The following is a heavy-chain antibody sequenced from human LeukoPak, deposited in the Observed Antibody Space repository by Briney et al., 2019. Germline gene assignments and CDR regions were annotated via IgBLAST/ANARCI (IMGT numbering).Heavy chain of an antibody. CDR1: GFILKNHW. Sequence: GGSLRLSCEASGFILKNHWMTWVRQAPGKGLEWVAHINPDGSEKFYVDSVKGRFTISRDNAKNSLFLQLNSLRAEDTAVYYCARVWQYYYDYSAFDMWGQGTMVTAS. CDR2: INPDGSEK. D-gene: IGHD3-16*01. CDR3: ARVWQYYYDYSAFDM. V-gene: IGHV3-7*01. J-gene: IGHJ3*02.